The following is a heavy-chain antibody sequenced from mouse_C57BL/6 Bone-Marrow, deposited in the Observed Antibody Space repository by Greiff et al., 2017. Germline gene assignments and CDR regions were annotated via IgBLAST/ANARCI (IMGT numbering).Heavy chain of an antibody. CDR1: GYTFTSYG. D-gene: IGHD1-1*01. CDR3: ARSSFDYYGSSFWFAY. CDR2: IYIGNGYT. V-gene: IGHV1-58*01. Sequence: EVQLQQSGAELVRPGSSVKMSCKTSGYTFTSYGINWVKQRPGQGLEWIGYIYIGNGYTEYNEKFKGKATLTSDTSSSTAYMQLSSLTSEDSAIYFCARSSFDYYGSSFWFAYGGQGTLVTVSA. J-gene: IGHJ3*01.